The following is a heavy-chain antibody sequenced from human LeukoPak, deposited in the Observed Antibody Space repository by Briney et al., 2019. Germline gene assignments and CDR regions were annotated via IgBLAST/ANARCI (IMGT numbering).Heavy chain of an antibody. J-gene: IGHJ4*02. CDR3: ARDGGGGSYYYFDY. D-gene: IGHD1-26*01. CDR1: GYTFTTYY. CDR2: INSGGGST. Sequence: ASVKVSCKASGYTFTTYYIHWVRQAPGHGLEWMGIINSGGGSTSYAQKFQGRVTMTRDTSTSTVYMELSSLSSEDTALYYCARDGGGGSYYYFDYWGQGTLVTVSS. V-gene: IGHV1-46*01.